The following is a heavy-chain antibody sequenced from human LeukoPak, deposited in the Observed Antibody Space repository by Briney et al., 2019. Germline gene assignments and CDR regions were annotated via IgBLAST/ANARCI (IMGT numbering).Heavy chain of an antibody. CDR2: IWYDGSNK. J-gene: IGHJ4*02. Sequence: PGGSLRLSCAASGFTFSSYGMHWVRQAPGKGLEWVAVIWYDGSNKYYADSVKGRFTISRDNSKNTLYLQMNSLRAEDTAVYYCAKVFGSGCYHFDYWGQGTLVTVSS. D-gene: IGHD6-19*01. V-gene: IGHV3-33*06. CDR1: GFTFSSYG. CDR3: AKVFGSGCYHFDY.